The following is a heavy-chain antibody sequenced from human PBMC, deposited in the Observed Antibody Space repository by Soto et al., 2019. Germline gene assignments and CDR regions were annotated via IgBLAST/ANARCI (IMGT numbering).Heavy chain of an antibody. CDR1: GGSINSYY. V-gene: IGHV4-59*01. J-gene: IGHJ4*02. Sequence: ASGTLSLTCTVPGGSINSYYWSWIRQPPGKGLEWIGYIYYSGSTNYNPSLKSRVTMSVDTSKNQFSLKLSSVTAADTAVYYCARGFSTTFDYWGQGTLVTVSS. CDR2: IYYSGST. CDR3: ARGFSTTFDY. D-gene: IGHD2-2*01.